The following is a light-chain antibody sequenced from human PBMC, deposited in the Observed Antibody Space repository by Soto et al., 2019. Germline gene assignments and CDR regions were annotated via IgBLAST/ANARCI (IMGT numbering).Light chain of an antibody. Sequence: QSALTQPPSASGSPGQSVTITCIETRSDVGAYNYVSWYQQYPGKAPKLMIYEVSKRPSGVPDRFSGSKSGKTASLTVSGLQPEDEADYYCTSYAGSDIWVFGGGTKLTVL. CDR2: EVS. J-gene: IGLJ3*02. CDR1: RSDVGAYNY. V-gene: IGLV2-8*01. CDR3: TSYAGSDIWV.